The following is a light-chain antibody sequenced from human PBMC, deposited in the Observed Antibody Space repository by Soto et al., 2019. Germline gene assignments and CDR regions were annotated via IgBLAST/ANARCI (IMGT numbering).Light chain of an antibody. CDR1: SSDVGAYNY. V-gene: IGLV2-8*01. CDR3: PSYAGSNIWV. J-gene: IGLJ3*02. CDR2: EVT. Sequence: QSALTQPPSASGSPGQSVTISCTGTSSDVGAYNYVSWYQQYPGKAPKLMIYEVTKRPSGVPDRFSGSKSDKTASLTVSGLQPEDEADYYCPSYAGSNIWVFGGGTKLTVL.